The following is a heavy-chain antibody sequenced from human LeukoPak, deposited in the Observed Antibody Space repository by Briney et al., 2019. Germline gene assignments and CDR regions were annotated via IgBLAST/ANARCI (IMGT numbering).Heavy chain of an antibody. V-gene: IGHV3-23*01. CDR2: ISVSSDRT. CDR1: GFTFSNYA. CDR3: APHRQYSGSGDYLEFLF. Sequence: GGSLRLSCVASGFTFSNYAMAWVRQTPGKGQEWVSSISVSSDRTYYADSVRGRFTLSRDDSENTLYLQMIYLSAEDTATYYCAPHRQYSGSGDYLEFLFWGQGTLVTVS. D-gene: IGHD3-10*01. J-gene: IGHJ4*02.